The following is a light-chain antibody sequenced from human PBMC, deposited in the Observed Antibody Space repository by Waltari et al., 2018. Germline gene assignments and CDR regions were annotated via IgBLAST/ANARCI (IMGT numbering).Light chain of an antibody. V-gene: IGKV1-5*03. J-gene: IGKJ4*01. CDR3: QQYNSYSLLT. CDR1: QSISNW. CDR2: KAS. Sequence: DIQMPQSPSTLCASAGDTITIPCRASQSISNWLAWYQQKPGKAPKLLIYKASTLESGVPSRFSGSGSGTDFTLTISSLQPDDFATYYCQQYNSYSLLTFGGGTKVEIK.